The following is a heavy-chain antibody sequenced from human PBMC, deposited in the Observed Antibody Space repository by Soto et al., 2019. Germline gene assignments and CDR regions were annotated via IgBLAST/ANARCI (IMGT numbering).Heavy chain of an antibody. CDR2: IYYSGST. CDR3: ASSRDGYIALFDY. CDR1: GGSISSYY. D-gene: IGHD5-12*01. V-gene: IGHV4-59*01. J-gene: IGHJ4*02. Sequence: SETLSLTCTVSGGSISSYYWSWIRQPPGKGLEWIGYIYYSGSTNYNPSLKSRVTISVDTSKNQFSLKLSSVTAADTAVYYCASSRDGYIALFDYWGRGTLVTVS.